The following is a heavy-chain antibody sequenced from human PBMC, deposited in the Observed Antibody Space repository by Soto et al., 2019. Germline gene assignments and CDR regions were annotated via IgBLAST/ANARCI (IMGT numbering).Heavy chain of an antibody. J-gene: IGHJ6*02. CDR3: ARRGSGILYGLDV. D-gene: IGHD3-10*01. V-gene: IGHV4-4*02. Sequence: QVQLQESGPGLVKPSGTLSLTCAVSGGSISNDNWWNWVRQFPGKGLEWLGEINHRGSTSNNPSLKSRVTLSVDKSKNQFSLEVSSVTAADTAVYDCARRGSGILYGLDVWGQGTTVTVSS. CDR2: INHRGST. CDR1: GGSISNDNW.